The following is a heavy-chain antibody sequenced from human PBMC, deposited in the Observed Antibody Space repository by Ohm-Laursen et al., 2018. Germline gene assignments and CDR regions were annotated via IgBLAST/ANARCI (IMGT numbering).Heavy chain of an antibody. V-gene: IGHV3-9*01. CDR1: GFTFSSYA. Sequence: SLRLSCAASGFTFSSYAMHWVRQAPGKGLEWVSGISWNSGSIGYADSVKGRFTISRDNAKNSLYLQMNSLRAEDTALYYCAKGKREVFYTDAFDIWGQGTMVTVSS. CDR3: AKGKREVFYTDAFDI. CDR2: ISWNSGSI. J-gene: IGHJ3*02. D-gene: IGHD2-8*01.